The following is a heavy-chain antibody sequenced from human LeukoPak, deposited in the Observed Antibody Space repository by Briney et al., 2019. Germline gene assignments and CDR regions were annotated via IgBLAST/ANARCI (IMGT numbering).Heavy chain of an antibody. CDR1: GFTFSTYE. CDR2: ISSSGSTI. CDR3: ARAYESRYDSHKIGY. D-gene: IGHD3-3*01. Sequence: PGGSLRLSCAASGFTFSTYEMNWVRQAPGKGLEWGSYISSSGSTIYYADSVKGRFTISRDNAKNSLYLQMNSLRAEDTAVYYCARAYESRYDSHKIGYWGQGTLVTVSS. J-gene: IGHJ4*02. V-gene: IGHV3-48*03.